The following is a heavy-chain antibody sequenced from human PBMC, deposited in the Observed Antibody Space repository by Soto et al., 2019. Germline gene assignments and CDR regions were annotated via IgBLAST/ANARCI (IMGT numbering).Heavy chain of an antibody. CDR3: ARHGNPRTRFAQYGMDV. Sequence: SFTSYWIGWVRQMPGKGLEWMGTTYYNPSLKSRVTISVDTSKNQFSLKVSSVTAADTAVYYCARHGNPRTRFAQYGMDVWGQGTTVTVSS. CDR1: SFTSYW. J-gene: IGHJ6*02. V-gene: IGHV4-39*01. D-gene: IGHD1-1*01. CDR2: TY.